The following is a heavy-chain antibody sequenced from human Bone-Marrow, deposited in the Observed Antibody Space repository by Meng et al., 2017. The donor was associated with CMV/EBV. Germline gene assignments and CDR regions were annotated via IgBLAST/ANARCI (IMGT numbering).Heavy chain of an antibody. D-gene: IGHD3-3*01. CDR3: ARGIITIFGVVHDAFAI. V-gene: IGHV4-39*07. J-gene: IGHJ3*02. Sequence: GSLRLSCTVSGGSISSSSYYWGWIRQPPGKGLEWIGSIYYSGSTYYNPSLKSRVTISVDTSKNQFSLKLSSVTAADTAVYYCARGIITIFGVVHDAFAIWGQGPRVTGSS. CDR2: IYYSGST. CDR1: GGSISSSSYY.